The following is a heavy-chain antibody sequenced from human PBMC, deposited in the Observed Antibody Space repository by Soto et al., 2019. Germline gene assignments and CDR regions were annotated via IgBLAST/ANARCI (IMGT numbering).Heavy chain of an antibody. Sequence: PGGSLRLSCAASGFTFSSYGMHWVRQAPGKGLEWVAVIWYDGSNKYYADSVKGRFTISRDNSKNTLYLQMNSLRAEDAAVYYCAREFGAANFDYWGQGTLVTVSS. CDR2: IWYDGSNK. V-gene: IGHV3-33*01. D-gene: IGHD3-3*01. J-gene: IGHJ4*02. CDR1: GFTFSSYG. CDR3: AREFGAANFDY.